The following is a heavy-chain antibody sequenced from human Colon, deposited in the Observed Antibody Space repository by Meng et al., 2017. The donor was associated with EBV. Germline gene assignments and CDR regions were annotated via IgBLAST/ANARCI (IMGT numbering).Heavy chain of an antibody. V-gene: IGHV4-4*02. CDR3: ARNGDYNPGLY. CDR2: IYHSGTT. Sequence: QVHLQESGPGPVKPSGTRSLPCAVSGDSISNNWWSWVRQPPGKGLEWIGEIYHSGTTNYNPSLRSRVTISVDKSKNQFSLQLTSVTAADTAVYYCARNGDYNPGLYWGQGTLVTVSS. CDR1: GDSISNNW. D-gene: IGHD4-17*01. J-gene: IGHJ4*02.